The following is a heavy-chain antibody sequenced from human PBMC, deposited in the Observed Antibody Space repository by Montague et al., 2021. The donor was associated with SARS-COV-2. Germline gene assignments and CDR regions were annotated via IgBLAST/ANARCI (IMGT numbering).Heavy chain of an antibody. V-gene: IGHV5-10-1*01. CDR1: GYIFISHW. D-gene: IGHD5-12*01. CDR2: IDPSDSYT. J-gene: IGHJ4*02. Sequence: QSVAEVKTPGESLRISCKVSGYIFISHWITWVRQMPGKGLEWMGRIDPSDSYTNYSPSFQGHVSISVDKSISTAYLQWSSLKASDTAMYYCARRGRPYSGYTPGYFDYWGQGTLVTVSS. CDR3: ARRGRPYSGYTPGYFDY.